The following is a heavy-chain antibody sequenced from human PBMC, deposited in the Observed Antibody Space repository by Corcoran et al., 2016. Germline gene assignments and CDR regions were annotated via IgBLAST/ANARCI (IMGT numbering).Heavy chain of an antibody. CDR1: GFAFSTYW. CDR3: ARGGGWSSGRFRAFGF. D-gene: IGHD6-25*01. J-gene: IGHJ3*01. Sequence: EVQLVESGGGLVQPGGSLRLSCAASGFAFSTYWMHWVRQVPGKGLMWVSRITGDGSDTTYADSVKGRFTISRDNAENTLYLQMDSLRAADTAVYYCARGGGWSSGRFRAFGFWGQGTMVTVSS. CDR2: ITGDGSDT. V-gene: IGHV3-74*03.